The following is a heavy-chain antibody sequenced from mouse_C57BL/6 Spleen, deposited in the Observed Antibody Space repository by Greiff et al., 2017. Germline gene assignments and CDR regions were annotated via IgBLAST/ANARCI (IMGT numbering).Heavy chain of an antibody. CDR2: IYPRSGNT. Sequence: LVESGAELARPGASVKLSCKASGYTFTSYGISWVKQRTGQGLEWIGEIYPRSGNTYYNEKFKGKATLTADKSSSTAYMELRSLTSEDSAVYFCARRVGGELGPFDYWGQGTTLTVSS. D-gene: IGHD4-1*01. CDR3: ARRVGGELGPFDY. CDR1: GYTFTSYG. V-gene: IGHV1-81*01. J-gene: IGHJ2*01.